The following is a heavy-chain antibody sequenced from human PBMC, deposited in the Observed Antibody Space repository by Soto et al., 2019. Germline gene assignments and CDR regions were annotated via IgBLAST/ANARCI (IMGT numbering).Heavy chain of an antibody. CDR1: GGSINSSSYF. D-gene: IGHD6-19*01. CDR2: IYYSAIT. J-gene: IGHJ5*02. Sequence: SETLSLTCNASGGSINSSSYFWGWVRQGPGEGLEGIGSIYYSAITYYNPSLRSRVTISVDTSKIQFSMKLSSVTAADAAVFYCARHYSSGSRNWFDPWGQGTLVTVSS. V-gene: IGHV4-39*01. CDR3: ARHYSSGSRNWFDP.